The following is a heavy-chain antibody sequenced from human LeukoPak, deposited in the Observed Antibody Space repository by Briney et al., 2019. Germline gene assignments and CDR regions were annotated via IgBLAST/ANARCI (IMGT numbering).Heavy chain of an antibody. D-gene: IGHD1-26*01. CDR1: GGSISSSSYY. Sequence: PSETLSLTCTASGGSISSSSYYWGWIRQPPGKGLEWIGSIYYSGSTYYNPSLKSRVTISVDTSKNQFSLKLSSVTAADTAVYYCARGLRGIISGSYAYYFDYWGQGTLVTVSS. CDR2: IYYSGST. CDR3: ARGLRGIISGSYAYYFDY. J-gene: IGHJ4*02. V-gene: IGHV4-39*01.